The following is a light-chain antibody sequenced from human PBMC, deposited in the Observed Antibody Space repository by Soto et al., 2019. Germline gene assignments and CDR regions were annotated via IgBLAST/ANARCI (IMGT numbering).Light chain of an antibody. Sequence: QPVLTQPPSASGSPGQSVTISCTGTSSDVGSYNYVSWYRQHPGKAPKLMIYEVNKRPSGVPDRFSGSKSGNTASLTVSGLQAEDEADYYCSSYVGNNNVVFGGGTKLTVL. V-gene: IGLV2-8*01. J-gene: IGLJ2*01. CDR1: SSDVGSYNY. CDR2: EVN. CDR3: SSYVGNNNVV.